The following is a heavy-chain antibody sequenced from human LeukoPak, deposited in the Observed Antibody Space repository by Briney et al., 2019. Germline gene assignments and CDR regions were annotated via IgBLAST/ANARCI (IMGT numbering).Heavy chain of an antibody. CDR2: INPNSGGT. CDR1: GYTFTGYY. V-gene: IGHV1-2*02. J-gene: IGHJ4*02. Sequence: ASVKVSCKASGYTFTGYYMHWVRQAPGQGLEWMGWINPNSGGTNYAQKFQGRVTMTRDTSISTAYMELSRLRSDDTAVYYCARESWGNYDSSGYPDYWGQGTLSPSPQ. CDR3: ARESWGNYDSSGYPDY. D-gene: IGHD3-22*01.